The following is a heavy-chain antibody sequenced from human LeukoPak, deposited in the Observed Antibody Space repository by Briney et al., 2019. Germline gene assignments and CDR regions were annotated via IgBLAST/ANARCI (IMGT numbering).Heavy chain of an antibody. CDR2: IYTGDST. V-gene: IGHV3-66*02. Sequence: GSLRLSCAAGGFPVSGTYMSWVRQAPGKGLEWVSIIYTGDSTYYADSVKGRFTISRDNSKNTLYLQMNSLRPEDTAVYYCAKRGPVVYDLWGQGTLVTVSS. J-gene: IGHJ4*02. CDR1: GFPVSGTY. CDR3: AKRGPVVYDL.